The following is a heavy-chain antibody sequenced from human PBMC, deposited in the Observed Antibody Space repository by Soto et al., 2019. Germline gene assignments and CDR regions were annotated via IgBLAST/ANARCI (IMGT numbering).Heavy chain of an antibody. CDR1: GFPFTTYG. D-gene: IGHD3-10*01. V-gene: IGHV3-30*03. CDR2: TSYDGSNK. CDR3: VGGQYYFDY. J-gene: IGHJ4*02. Sequence: QVQLVESGGGVVQPGRSLRLSCAASGFPFTTYGMHWVREGPGKGLEWVAVTSYDGSNKYYADSVKGRFTISRDNSKNMLYLQMNSLRPEDTALYYCVGGQYYFDYRGQGTLVTVSS.